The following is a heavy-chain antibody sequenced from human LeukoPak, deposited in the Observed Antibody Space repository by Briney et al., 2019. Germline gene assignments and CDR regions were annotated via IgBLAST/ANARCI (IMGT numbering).Heavy chain of an antibody. CDR1: GYTFTSYD. Sequence: AASVKVSCKASGYTFTSYDINWVRQATGQGLEWMGWMNPNSGNTGYAQKFQGRVTMTRNTSISTAYMELSSLRSEDTAVYYCVSSGRPGYDFWSDDAFDIWGQGTMVTVSS. J-gene: IGHJ3*02. CDR2: MNPNSGNT. D-gene: IGHD3-3*01. V-gene: IGHV1-8*01. CDR3: VSSGRPGYDFWSDDAFDI.